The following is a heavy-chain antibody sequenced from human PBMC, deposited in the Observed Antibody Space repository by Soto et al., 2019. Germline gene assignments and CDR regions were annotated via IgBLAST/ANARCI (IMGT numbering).Heavy chain of an antibody. CDR3: ARHRYNSGPTDNDMDV. J-gene: IGHJ6*02. Sequence: PVESLKISCNGSGYDFATYWIGWVRQMPWKGLEWMGIIYPGDSDTKYSPSFQGQVTISVDKSISTAYLQWSSLTASDTAMYYCARHRYNSGPTDNDMDVWGQGTTVTVSS. CDR2: IYPGDSDT. V-gene: IGHV5-51*01. CDR1: GYDFATYW. D-gene: IGHD6-19*01.